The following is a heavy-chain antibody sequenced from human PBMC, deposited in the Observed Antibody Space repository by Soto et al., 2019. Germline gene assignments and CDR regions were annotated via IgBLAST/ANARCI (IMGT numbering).Heavy chain of an antibody. CDR1: GGTFSSYA. Sequence: QVQLVQSGAEVKKPGSSVKVSCKASGGTFSSYAISWVRQAPGQGLEWMGGIIPIFGTANYAQKFQGRVTITADESTSTAYMELSSLRSEDTAVYYCATDRRDCISTSCYNWFDPWGQGTLVTVSS. CDR3: ATDRRDCISTSCYNWFDP. CDR2: IIPIFGTA. D-gene: IGHD2-2*01. J-gene: IGHJ5*02. V-gene: IGHV1-69*12.